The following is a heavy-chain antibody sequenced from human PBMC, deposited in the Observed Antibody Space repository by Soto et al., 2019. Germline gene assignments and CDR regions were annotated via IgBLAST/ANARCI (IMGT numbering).Heavy chain of an antibody. CDR1: GFTFSDYY. J-gene: IGHJ5*02. CDR3: ARDLRWAAAGPALLGGWFDP. D-gene: IGHD6-13*01. CDR2: ISSSSSYT. Sequence: GGSLRLSCAASGFTFSDYYMSWIRQAPGKGLEWVSYISSSSSYTNYADSVKGRFTISRDNAKNSLYLQMNSLRAEDTAVYYCARDLRWAAAGPALLGGWFDPWGQGTLVTVSS. V-gene: IGHV3-11*06.